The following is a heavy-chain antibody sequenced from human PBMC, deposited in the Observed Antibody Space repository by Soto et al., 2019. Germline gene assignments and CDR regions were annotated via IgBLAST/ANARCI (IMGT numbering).Heavy chain of an antibody. CDR3: AIPLPKQQLVRGAFDH. J-gene: IGHJ4*02. V-gene: IGHV1-69*13. CDR1: GGTFRNYA. D-gene: IGHD6-13*01. Sequence: QVQLVQSGADVKKPGASVRVSCKASGGTFRNYAINWVRQAPGQGLEWMGGSIPVFGTANYAQTFQGRFTITADESTSTAYMELSSLRSEDTAVYYCAIPLPKQQLVRGAFDHWGQGTLVTVAS. CDR2: SIPVFGTA.